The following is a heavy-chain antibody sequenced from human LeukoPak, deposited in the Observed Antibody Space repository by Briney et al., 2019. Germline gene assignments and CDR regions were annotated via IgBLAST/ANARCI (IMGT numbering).Heavy chain of an antibody. CDR1: GYSFTTYW. J-gene: IGHJ3*02. CDR3: ARGYCANGVCYPDAFDI. Sequence: GESLKISCKGFGYSFTTYWIGWVRQMPGKGLEWMGIIYPGDSDIRYSPSFQGQVTISADKSISTAYLQWSSLKASDTAMYYCARGYCANGVCYPDAFDIWGQGTMVTVSS. CDR2: IYPGDSDI. V-gene: IGHV5-51*01. D-gene: IGHD2-8*01.